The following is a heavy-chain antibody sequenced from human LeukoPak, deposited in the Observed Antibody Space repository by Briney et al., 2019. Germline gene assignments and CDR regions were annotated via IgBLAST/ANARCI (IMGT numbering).Heavy chain of an antibody. D-gene: IGHD2-15*01. J-gene: IGHJ5*02. Sequence: GGSLRLSCAASGFTVSSNYMSWVRQAPGKGLVWVSRINSDGSSTSYADSVKGRFTISRDNAKNTLYLQMNSLRVEDTAIYYCAKGRWPNSQANNWFDPWGQGTLVTVSS. V-gene: IGHV3-74*01. CDR1: GFTVSSNY. CDR3: AKGRWPNSQANNWFDP. CDR2: INSDGSST.